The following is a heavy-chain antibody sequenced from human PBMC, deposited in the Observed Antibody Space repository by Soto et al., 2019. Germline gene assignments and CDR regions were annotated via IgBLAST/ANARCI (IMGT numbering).Heavy chain of an antibody. Sequence: ASVKVSCKASGYTFTSYGISWVRQAPGQGLEWMGWISAYNGNTNYAQKLQGRDTMTTDTSTSTAYMELRSLRSDDTAVYYCARLRGLCGCDCYSTIRYGMDVWGQGTTVTVSS. J-gene: IGHJ6*02. CDR2: ISAYNGNT. CDR1: GYTFTSYG. D-gene: IGHD2-21*02. CDR3: ARLRGLCGCDCYSTIRYGMDV. V-gene: IGHV1-18*04.